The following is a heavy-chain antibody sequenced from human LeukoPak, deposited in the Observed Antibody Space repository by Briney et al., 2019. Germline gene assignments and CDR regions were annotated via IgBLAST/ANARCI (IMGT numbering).Heavy chain of an antibody. V-gene: IGHV1-24*01. J-gene: IGHJ4*02. CDR3: ATDRLPMVRGVIITSLLGY. Sequence: GASVKVSCKVSGYTLTELSMHWVRQAPGKGLEWMGGFDPEDGETIYAQKFQGRVTMTEDTSTDTAYMELSSLRSEDTAVYYCATDRLPMVRGVIITSLLGYWGQGTLVTVSS. CDR2: FDPEDGET. D-gene: IGHD3-10*01. CDR1: GYTLTELS.